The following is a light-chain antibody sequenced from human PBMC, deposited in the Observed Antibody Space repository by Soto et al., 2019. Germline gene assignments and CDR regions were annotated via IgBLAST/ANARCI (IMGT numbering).Light chain of an antibody. CDR1: QTFDSY. V-gene: IGKV1-39*01. CDR3: QQSYSTPRYT. Sequence: DIQMTQSPSSLSASVGDRVTITCRASQTFDSYLNWYQQKPGKAPKLLIFGASILQSGVPSRLSGSGSGTDFTLTISNLQPEDFATYSCQQSYSTPRYTFGQGTKLEIK. CDR2: GAS. J-gene: IGKJ2*01.